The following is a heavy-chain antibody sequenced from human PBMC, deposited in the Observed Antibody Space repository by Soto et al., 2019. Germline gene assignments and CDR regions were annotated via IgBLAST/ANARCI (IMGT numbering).Heavy chain of an antibody. CDR3: ARQGYDFWSTYSWFDP. V-gene: IGHV4-59*01. CDR1: GDSISSFY. J-gene: IGHJ5*02. D-gene: IGHD3-3*01. CDR2: IYYSGTT. Sequence: QVQLQESGPGLVKPSETLSLTCTVSGDSISSFYWSWIRQPPGKGLEWIGFIYYSGTTTYNPSLKRRVTISLDTPKNQFSLKLSSVTASDTAVYYCARQGYDFWSTYSWFDPWGQGTLVTVSS.